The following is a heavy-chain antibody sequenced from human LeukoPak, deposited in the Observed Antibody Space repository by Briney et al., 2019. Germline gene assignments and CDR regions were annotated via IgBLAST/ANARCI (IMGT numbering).Heavy chain of an antibody. J-gene: IGHJ4*02. CDR1: GGSISSGGYY. D-gene: IGHD3-9*01. CDR3: ARVRSGWLLKFPHHYYFDY. Sequence: SETLSLTCTVSGGSISSGGYYWSWIRQHPGKGLEWIGYIYYSGSTYYNPSLKSRVTISVDTSKNQFSLKLSSVTAADTAVYYCARVRSGWLLKFPHHYYFDYWGQGTLVTVSS. CDR2: IYYSGST. V-gene: IGHV4-31*03.